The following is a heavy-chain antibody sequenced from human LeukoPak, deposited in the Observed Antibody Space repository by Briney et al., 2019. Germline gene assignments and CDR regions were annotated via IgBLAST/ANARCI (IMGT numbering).Heavy chain of an antibody. CDR3: AREDGYYYDSSGRKDAFDI. CDR2: IYYSGST. D-gene: IGHD3-22*01. V-gene: IGHV4-30-4*08. Sequence: PSETLSLTCTVSGGSISSGDYYWSWIRQPPGKGLEWIGYIYYSGSTYYNLSLKSRVTISVDTSKNQFSLKLSSVTAADTAVYYCAREDGYYYDSSGRKDAFDIWGQGTMVTVSS. CDR1: GGSISSGDYY. J-gene: IGHJ3*02.